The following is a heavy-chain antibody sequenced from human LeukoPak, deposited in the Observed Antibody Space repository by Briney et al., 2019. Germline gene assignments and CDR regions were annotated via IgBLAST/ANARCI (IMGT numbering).Heavy chain of an antibody. D-gene: IGHD1-14*01. Sequence: VASVKVSCKASGGTFSSYAISWVRQAPGQGLEWMGRIIPIFGTANYAQKFQGRVTITTDESTSTAYMELSSLRSEDTAVYYCARDGRNPQEFDPWGQGTLVTVSS. V-gene: IGHV1-69*05. CDR2: IIPIFGTA. CDR1: GGTFSSYA. CDR3: ARDGRNPQEFDP. J-gene: IGHJ5*02.